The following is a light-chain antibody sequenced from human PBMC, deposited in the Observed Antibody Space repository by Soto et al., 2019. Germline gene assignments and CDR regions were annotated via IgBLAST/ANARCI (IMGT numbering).Light chain of an antibody. J-gene: IGKJ1*01. CDR2: AAS. V-gene: IGKV1-17*01. CDR3: LQQNSNPLT. CDR1: QGIRKD. Sequence: EIQMTQSPSTLSASVGDRVTISCRASQGIRKDLGWYQQKPGKAPKRLIYAASTLQSGVPSRFSGSGSGTEFTLTISSLQPEDFATYYCLQQNSNPLTFGQGTKVEIK.